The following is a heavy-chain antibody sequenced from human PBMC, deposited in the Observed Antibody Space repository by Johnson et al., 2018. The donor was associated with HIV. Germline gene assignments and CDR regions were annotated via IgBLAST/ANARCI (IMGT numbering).Heavy chain of an antibody. V-gene: IGHV3-33*06. D-gene: IGHD3-9*01. CDR3: AKDVWHDILTGHTPSGDAFDI. CDR2: IWYDGSNK. Sequence: QVQLVESGGGLIQPGGSLRLSCAASGFTFRTSGMHWVRQAPGQGLEWVAVIWYDGSNKYYADSVKGRFTISRDNSKDTLYLQMNSLRAEDTAVYYCAKDVWHDILTGHTPSGDAFDIWGQGTMVTVSS. CDR1: GFTFRTSG. J-gene: IGHJ3*02.